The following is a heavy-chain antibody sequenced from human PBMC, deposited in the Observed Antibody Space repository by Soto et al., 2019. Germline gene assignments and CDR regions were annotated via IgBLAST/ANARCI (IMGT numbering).Heavy chain of an antibody. CDR1: GGSASSCSYY. CDR2: IYYSGST. CDR3: AREPVGATTLGMDV. V-gene: IGHV4-61*01. Sequence: ETLSLTCTVSGGSASSCSYYWSWIRQPPGKGLEWIGYIYYSGSTNYNPSLKSRVTISVYTSKNQFSLKLSSVTAADTAVYYCAREPVGATTLGMDVWGQGTTVTV. J-gene: IGHJ6*02. D-gene: IGHD1-26*01.